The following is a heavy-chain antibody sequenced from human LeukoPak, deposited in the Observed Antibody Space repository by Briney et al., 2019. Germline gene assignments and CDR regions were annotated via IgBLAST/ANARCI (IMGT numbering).Heavy chain of an antibody. CDR1: GFAFSVYA. CDR3: AKPISGGLAVTAGWFHP. CDR2: INANSGTT. V-gene: IGHV3-23*01. D-gene: IGHD6-19*01. J-gene: IGHJ5*01. Sequence: GGSLRLSCTASGFAFSVYAMSWLRQPPGKGLEWVSTINANSGTTSYAASVRGRFTISRDNSKNTLYLQLNTLRADDTATYYCAKPISGGLAVTAGWFHPWGQGTLVVVSS.